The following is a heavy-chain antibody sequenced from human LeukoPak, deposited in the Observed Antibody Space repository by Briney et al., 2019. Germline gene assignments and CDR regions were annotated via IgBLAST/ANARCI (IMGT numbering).Heavy chain of an antibody. V-gene: IGHV4-59*08. CDR2: IYYSGST. CDR1: GGSISSYY. Sequence: PSETLSLTYTVSGGSISSYYWSWIRQPPGKGLEWIGYIYYSGSTNYNPSLKSRVTISVDTSKNQFSLKLSSVTAADTAVYYCARHSGALADYYFDYWGQGTLVTVSS. J-gene: IGHJ4*02. CDR3: ARHSGALADYYFDY. D-gene: IGHD2-15*01.